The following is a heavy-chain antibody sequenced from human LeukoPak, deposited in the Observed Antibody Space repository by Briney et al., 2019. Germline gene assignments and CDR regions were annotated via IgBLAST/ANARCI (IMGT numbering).Heavy chain of an antibody. J-gene: IGHJ4*02. Sequence: GGSLRLSCAASGFSTRTYSMGWVRQAPGKGLEWVSYIGSTSIYADSVNGRCTISRDNAKSTLDLQMNSLRAEDTAVYYCARDGPPASAGDFDYWGQGTPVTVSS. CDR2: IGSTSI. CDR3: ARDGPPASAGDFDY. V-gene: IGHV3-48*01. CDR1: GFSTRTYS. D-gene: IGHD2-2*01.